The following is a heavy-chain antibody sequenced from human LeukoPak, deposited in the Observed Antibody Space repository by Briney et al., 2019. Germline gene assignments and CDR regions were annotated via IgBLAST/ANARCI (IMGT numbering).Heavy chain of an antibody. V-gene: IGHV4-59*08. Sequence: SETLSLTCTVSGGSISSYYWSWIRQPPGKGLEWIGYIYHSGGTKYNPSLKSRVTLSVDTSKNQFSLKLSSVTAADTAVYYCARPYTSGWFGAFDIWGQGTMATVSS. J-gene: IGHJ3*02. CDR1: GGSISSYY. D-gene: IGHD6-19*01. CDR2: IYHSGGT. CDR3: ARPYTSGWFGAFDI.